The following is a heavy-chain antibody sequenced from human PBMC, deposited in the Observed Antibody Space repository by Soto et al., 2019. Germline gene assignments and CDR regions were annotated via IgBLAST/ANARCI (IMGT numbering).Heavy chain of an antibody. CDR2: IFYSGST. J-gene: IGHJ5*02. Sequence: SETLSLTCTVSGDSISSSNYFWGWIRQPPGKGLEWIGTIFYSGSTYYNPSLKSRVTISVDTSKNQFSLKLTSVTAADTALYYCARRYGWLYFDYWGQGSLVTVSSGKKAPGESLKISCKGSGYSFTSCCNWFDPWGQGTLVTVSS. D-gene: IGHD2-2*01. CDR3: ARRYGWLYFDYWGQGSLVTVSSGKKAPGESLKISCKGSGYSFTSCCNWFDP. V-gene: IGHV4-39*01. CDR1: GDSISSSNYF.